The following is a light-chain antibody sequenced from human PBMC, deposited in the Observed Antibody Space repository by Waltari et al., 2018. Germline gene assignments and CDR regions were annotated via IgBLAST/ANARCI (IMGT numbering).Light chain of an antibody. CDR1: QDLSNY. CDR3: QQYDDFPYT. Sequence: DIQITQSPSSLSASVGDRVTMTCQSSQDLSNYLNWYQQKPGKAPKLLIYDASNLETGVPSRFSGSGYGTDFTFTISSLQPEDIATYYCQQYDDFPYTFGQGTKLEIK. CDR2: DAS. J-gene: IGKJ2*01. V-gene: IGKV1-33*01.